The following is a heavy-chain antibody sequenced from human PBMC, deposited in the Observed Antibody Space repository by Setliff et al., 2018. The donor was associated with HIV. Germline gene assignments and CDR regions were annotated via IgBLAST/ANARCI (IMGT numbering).Heavy chain of an antibody. CDR3: ARGLSFYDPGGFDY. V-gene: IGHV4-39*01. Sequence: LSLTCTVSGDSISSYSWNWIRQPPGKGLEWIGSIYYSGSTYYNPSLKSRVTISVDTSKNQFSLKLSSVTAADTAVYYCARGLSFYDPGGFDYWARERWSPSPQ. J-gene: IGHJ4*02. CDR1: GDSISSYS. CDR2: IYYSGST. D-gene: IGHD3-22*01.